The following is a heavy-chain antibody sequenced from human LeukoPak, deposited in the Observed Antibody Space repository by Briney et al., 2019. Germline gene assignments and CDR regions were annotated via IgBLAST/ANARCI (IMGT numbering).Heavy chain of an antibody. Sequence: GGSLRLSCAASGFTFSSYAMSWVRQAPGKGLEWVSLISSTGGTTYYADSVKGRFTISRDNSKNTLFLQMNSLRAEDTAVYYCAKDREGLSSGYDLEYFDYWGQGTLVTVSS. D-gene: IGHD5-12*01. V-gene: IGHV3-23*01. CDR1: GFTFSSYA. CDR3: AKDREGLSSGYDLEYFDY. CDR2: ISSTGGTT. J-gene: IGHJ4*02.